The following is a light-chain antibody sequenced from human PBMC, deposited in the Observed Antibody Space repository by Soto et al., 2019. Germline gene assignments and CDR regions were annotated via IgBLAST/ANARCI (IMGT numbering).Light chain of an antibody. V-gene: IGKV3-20*01. CDR2: GAS. CDR1: QSVDSNY. Sequence: EIVLTQSPGTLSLSPGERATLSSRASQSVDSNYLAWYQQKFGQTPRLLIYGASKRATGIPDRFSGSGSGTDFTLTISRLDPEDFAVYYCQQYGSSTPMYTFGQGTKLEIK. J-gene: IGKJ2*01. CDR3: QQYGSSTPMYT.